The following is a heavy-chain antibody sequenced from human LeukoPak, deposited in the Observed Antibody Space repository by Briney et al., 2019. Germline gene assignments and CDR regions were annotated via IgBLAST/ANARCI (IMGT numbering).Heavy chain of an antibody. D-gene: IGHD3-22*01. J-gene: IGHJ4*02. CDR2: ISGSGGST. V-gene: IGHV3-23*01. CDR3: AKDQYYYDSSGYSPYFDY. Sequence: GSLRLSCAASGFTFSNFWMSWVRQTPGKGLEWVSAISGSGGSTYYADSVKGRFTISRDNSKNTLYLQMNSLRAEDTAVYYCAKDQYYYDSSGYSPYFDYWGQGTLVTVSS. CDR1: GFTFSNFW.